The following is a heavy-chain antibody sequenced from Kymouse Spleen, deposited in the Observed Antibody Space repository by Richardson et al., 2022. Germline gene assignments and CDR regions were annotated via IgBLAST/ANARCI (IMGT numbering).Heavy chain of an antibody. CDR1: GFTFSSYG. V-gene: IGHV3-30*18. CDR3: AKEGEGGMDV. D-gene: IGHD3-16*02. CDR2: ISYDGSNK. J-gene: IGHJ6*02. Sequence: QVQLVESGGGVVQPGRSLRLSCAASGFTFSSYGMHWVRQAPGKGLEWVAVISYDGSNKYYADSVKGRFTISRDNSKNTLYLQMNSLRAEDTAVYYCAKEGEGGMDVWGQGTTVTVSS.